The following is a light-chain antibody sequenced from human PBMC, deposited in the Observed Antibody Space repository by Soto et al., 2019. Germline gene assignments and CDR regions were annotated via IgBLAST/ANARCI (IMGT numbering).Light chain of an antibody. V-gene: IGKV3-20*01. CDR2: ATS. Sequence: DIVLTQSPGTLSLSPGDGVTLSCRASQSVSSRYFAWYQKKPGQAPRLLIYATSTRATGIPDRFSGSGSGTDITLTISRLEPEDFAVYYCQQYGTSPLTFGGGTKVEIK. CDR1: QSVSSRY. J-gene: IGKJ4*01. CDR3: QQYGTSPLT.